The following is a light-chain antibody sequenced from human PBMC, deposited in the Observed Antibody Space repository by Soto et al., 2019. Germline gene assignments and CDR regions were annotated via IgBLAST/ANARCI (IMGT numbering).Light chain of an antibody. CDR2: EGS. CDR1: SSDVGSYNL. V-gene: IGLV2-23*01. CDR3: CSYAFNSQYV. Sequence: QSALTQPASVSGSPGQSITISCTGTSSDVGSYNLVSWYQQHPGKAPKLMIYEGSKRPSGISNRFSGTKSGNTAYLTISGLQAEDEADYYCCSYAFNSQYVFGTGTKVTVL. J-gene: IGLJ1*01.